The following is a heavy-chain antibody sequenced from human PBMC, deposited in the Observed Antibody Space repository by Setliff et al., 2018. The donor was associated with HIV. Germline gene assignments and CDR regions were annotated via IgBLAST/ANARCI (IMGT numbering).Heavy chain of an antibody. J-gene: IGHJ5*02. CDR2: ISDYNSNT. Sequence: ASVKVSCEASGYTFTSYGLSWVRQAPGQGLEWMGWISDYNSNTEYAQKLQGRVTMTKDTSTSTAYMELRSLRPDDTAVYFCARRADWFDLWGQGTLVTVSS. CDR1: GYTFTSYG. V-gene: IGHV1-18*01. CDR3: ARRADWFDL.